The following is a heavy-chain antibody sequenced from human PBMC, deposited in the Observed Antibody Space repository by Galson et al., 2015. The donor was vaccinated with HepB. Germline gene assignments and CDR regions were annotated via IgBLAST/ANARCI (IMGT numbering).Heavy chain of an antibody. V-gene: IGHV1-69*13. CDR2: IIPIFGTA. D-gene: IGHD2-15*01. J-gene: IGHJ6*02. Sequence: SVKVSCKASGGTFSSYAISWVRQAPGQGLEWMGGIIPIFGTANYAQKFQGRVTITADESTSTAYMELSSLRSEDTAVYYCAVRYCSGKVCYYYGMDVWGQGTTVTVSS. CDR1: GGTFSSYA. CDR3: AVRYCSGKVCYYYGMDV.